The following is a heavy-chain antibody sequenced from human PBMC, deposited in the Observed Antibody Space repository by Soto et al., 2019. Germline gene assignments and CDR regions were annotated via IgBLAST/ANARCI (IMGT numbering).Heavy chain of an antibody. D-gene: IGHD5-18*01. V-gene: IGHV3-64*01. CDR3: AREAYGYPFDY. J-gene: IGHJ4*02. CDR1: GFTFSSYA. Sequence: PGGSLRLSCAASGFTFSSYAMHWVRQAPGKGLEYVSAISSNGGSTYYANSVKGRFTISRDNSKNTLYLQMGSLRAEDMAVYYCAREAYGYPFDYWGQGTLVTVSS. CDR2: ISSNGGST.